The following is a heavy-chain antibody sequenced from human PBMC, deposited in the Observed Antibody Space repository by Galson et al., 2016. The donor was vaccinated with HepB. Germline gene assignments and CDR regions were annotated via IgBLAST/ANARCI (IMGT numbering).Heavy chain of an antibody. CDR1: TYSFNTYW. V-gene: IGHV5-51*01. J-gene: IGHJ4*02. D-gene: IGHD3/OR15-3a*01. Sequence: QSGAEVKKPGESLKISCKGSTYSFNTYWIGWARQLPGKGLEWMGIIYPDDSDTRYSPSFRAQVTISADKSITTAYLQWGSLKASDTAMYYCARRTRGFAGTGFDYRGKGTQVTVSS. CDR3: ARRTRGFAGTGFDY. CDR2: IYPDDSDT.